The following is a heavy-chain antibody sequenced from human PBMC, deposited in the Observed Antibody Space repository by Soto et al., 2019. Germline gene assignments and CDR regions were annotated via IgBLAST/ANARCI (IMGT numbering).Heavy chain of an antibody. Sequence: GGSLRLSCAASGFTFSSYGMHWVRQAPGKGLEWVAVIWYDGSNKYYADSLKGRFTISRDNSKNTLYLQMNSLRAEDTAVYYCARDYGSGSYYGSLPYYYYGMDVWGQGTTVTVSS. J-gene: IGHJ6*02. CDR2: IWYDGSNK. CDR3: ARDYGSGSYYGSLPYYYYGMDV. V-gene: IGHV3-33*01. D-gene: IGHD3-10*01. CDR1: GFTFSSYG.